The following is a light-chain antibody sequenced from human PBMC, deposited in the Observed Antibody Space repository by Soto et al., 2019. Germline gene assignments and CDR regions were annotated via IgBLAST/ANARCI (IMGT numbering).Light chain of an antibody. J-gene: IGKJ4*01. V-gene: IGKV1D-12*01. CDR2: TTS. CDR3: QQANSFQLT. Sequence: DIQMTQSPSSVSASVGDRVTITCRASQGINNWLAWYQQKPGKAPKLLIYTTSNLQSGVPSRFSGSGSGTDFTLTISSLQPEDFATYYCQQANSFQLTFGGGTKVEIK. CDR1: QGINNW.